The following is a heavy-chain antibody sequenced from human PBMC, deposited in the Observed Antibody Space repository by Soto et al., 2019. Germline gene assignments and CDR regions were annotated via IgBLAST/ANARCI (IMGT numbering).Heavy chain of an antibody. CDR2: ISYSGTT. Sequence: PSETLSLTCTVSGASISSGPYYWSWIRQPPGKGLEWIGYISYSGTTYYNPSLKSRVTISVDTSKNQFSLKLSSVTAADTAVYYCARGVPVGILTGYYRPPAGYYGMDVWGQGTTVTVSS. J-gene: IGHJ6*02. V-gene: IGHV4-30-4*01. CDR1: GASISSGPYY. D-gene: IGHD3-9*01. CDR3: ARGVPVGILTGYYRPPAGYYGMDV.